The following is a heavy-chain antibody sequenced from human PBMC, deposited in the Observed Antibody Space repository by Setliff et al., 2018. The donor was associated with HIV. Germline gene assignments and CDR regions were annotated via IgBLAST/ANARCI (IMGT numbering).Heavy chain of an antibody. V-gene: IGHV3-49*04. J-gene: IGHJ6*02. D-gene: IGHD2-15*01. Sequence: PGGSLRLSCTASGFMFGDNAMSWVRQAPGKGLEWVGFIRSKAYGGTTEYAASVKGRFTISRDDSKSIAYLQMNSLKTEDTAVYYCTRDSPGGNSYYYGMDVWGQGTTVTVSS. CDR1: GFMFGDNA. CDR3: TRDSPGGNSYYYGMDV. CDR2: IRSKAYGGTT.